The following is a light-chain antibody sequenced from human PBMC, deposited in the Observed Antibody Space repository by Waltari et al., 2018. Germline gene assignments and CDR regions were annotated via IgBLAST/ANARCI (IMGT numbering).Light chain of an antibody. CDR3: MQALQTPLT. J-gene: IGKJ4*01. CDR1: QSLRHSNRYNC. CDR2: LGS. Sequence: DIVMTQSPLSLSVTPGEPASISCKSSQSLRHSNRYNCVDWFLQKPGQSPQLLIYLGSNRASGVPDRISGSGSGTDFTLKISRVEAEDVGVYYCMQALQTPLTFGGGTKVEIK. V-gene: IGKV2-28*01.